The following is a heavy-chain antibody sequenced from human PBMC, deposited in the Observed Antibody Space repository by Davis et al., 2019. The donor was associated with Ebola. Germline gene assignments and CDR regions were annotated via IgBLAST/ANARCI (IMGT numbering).Heavy chain of an antibody. CDR2: INPNSGGT. CDR1: GYTFTGYY. D-gene: IGHD2-2*01. J-gene: IGHJ6*02. Sequence: ASSVTVSCQASGYTFTGYYMHWVRQAPGQGLEWTGWINPNSGGTNYAQKFQVCVTMTRDTSISTAYMELSRLRSDDTAMYYCARDRPSGCSSTSCSYYYYGMDVWGQGTTVTVSS. V-gene: IGHV1-2*04. CDR3: ARDRPSGCSSTSCSYYYYGMDV.